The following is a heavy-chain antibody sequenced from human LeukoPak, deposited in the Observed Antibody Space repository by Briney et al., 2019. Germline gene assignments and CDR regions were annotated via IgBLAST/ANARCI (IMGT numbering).Heavy chain of an antibody. CDR1: GFTFSSYS. V-gene: IGHV3-21*01. Sequence: PGGSLRLSCAASGFTFSSYSMNWVRQAPGKGLEWVSSISSSSSYIYYADSVKGRFTISRDNAKNSLYLQVNSLRAEDTAVYYCARSLNIVVVPAAIDYWGQGTLVTVSS. D-gene: IGHD2-2*01. CDR2: ISSSSSYI. J-gene: IGHJ4*02. CDR3: ARSLNIVVVPAAIDY.